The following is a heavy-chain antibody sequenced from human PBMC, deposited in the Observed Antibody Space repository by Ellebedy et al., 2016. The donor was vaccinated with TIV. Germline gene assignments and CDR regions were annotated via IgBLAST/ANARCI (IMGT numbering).Heavy chain of an antibody. Sequence: ASVKVSXXTSGYTFTGYYVHGVRQAPGQGLEWMAWINPNSGGRNYAQKFQGRVTMTRDTSISTAYMELSRPRSDDTAVYYCARDDPYCSSTSCYPYWGQGTLVTVSS. CDR1: GYTFTGYY. V-gene: IGHV1-2*02. CDR3: ARDDPYCSSTSCYPY. J-gene: IGHJ4*02. CDR2: INPNSGGR. D-gene: IGHD2-2*01.